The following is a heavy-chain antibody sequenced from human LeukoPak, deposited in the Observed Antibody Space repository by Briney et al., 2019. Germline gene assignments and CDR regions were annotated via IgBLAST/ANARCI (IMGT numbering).Heavy chain of an antibody. Sequence: GESLKISCKGFGYSFTNYWISWVRQMPGKGLGWMGSIDPDDSYTNDSPSFKGHGTISADKSISTVYLQRSSLKASDIAMYYCARHCGGSYYVDYWGQGTLVTVSS. J-gene: IGHJ4*02. V-gene: IGHV5-10-1*01. D-gene: IGHD2-21*01. CDR3: ARHCGGSYYVDY. CDR2: IDPDDSYT. CDR1: GYSFTNYW.